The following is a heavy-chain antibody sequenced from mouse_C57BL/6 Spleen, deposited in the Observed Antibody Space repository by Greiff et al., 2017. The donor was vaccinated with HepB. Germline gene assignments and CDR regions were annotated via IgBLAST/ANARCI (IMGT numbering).Heavy chain of an antibody. CDR2: IHPNSGST. Sequence: QVQLQQPGAELVKPGASVKLSCKASGYTFTSYWMHWVKQRPGQGLEWIGMIHPNSGSTNYNEKFKSKATLTVDKSSSTAYMQRSSLTSEDSAVYDCARRANWDGFAVWGTGTPVTVSS. D-gene: IGHD4-1*01. CDR1: GYTFTSYW. CDR3: ARRANWDGFAV. J-gene: IGHJ1*03. V-gene: IGHV1-64*01.